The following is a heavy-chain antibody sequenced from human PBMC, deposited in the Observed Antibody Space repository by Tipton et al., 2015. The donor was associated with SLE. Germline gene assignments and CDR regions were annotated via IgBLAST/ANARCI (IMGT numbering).Heavy chain of an antibody. V-gene: IGHV1-46*01. CDR2: INPSGGST. CDR3: ARGAVAGVPLYYYYGMDV. J-gene: IGHJ6*02. Sequence: QLVQSGPEVKKPGASVKVSCKASGYTFTSYYMHWVRQAPGQGLEWMGIINPSGGSTSYAQKFQGRVTMTRDTSTSTVYMELSSLRSEDTAVYYCARGAVAGVPLYYYYGMDVWGQGTTVTVSS. D-gene: IGHD6-19*01. CDR1: GYTFTSYY.